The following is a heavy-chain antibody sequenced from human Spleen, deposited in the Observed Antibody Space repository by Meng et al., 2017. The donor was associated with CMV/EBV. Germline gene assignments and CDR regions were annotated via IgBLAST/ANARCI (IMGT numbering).Heavy chain of an antibody. V-gene: IGHV4-39*01. J-gene: IGHJ4*02. CDR3: ARPGRQSSGYSSKYYFDY. CDR1: GGSISSRSSY. CDR2: IYYSGST. Sequence: SETLSLTCTVSGGSISSRSSYWGWIRQSPGKGLEWIGSIYYSGSTYYNPSLKSRVTISIDTSKNQFSLKLTSVTAADTAVYYCARPGRQSSGYSSKYYFDYWGQGTLVTVSS. D-gene: IGHD3-22*01.